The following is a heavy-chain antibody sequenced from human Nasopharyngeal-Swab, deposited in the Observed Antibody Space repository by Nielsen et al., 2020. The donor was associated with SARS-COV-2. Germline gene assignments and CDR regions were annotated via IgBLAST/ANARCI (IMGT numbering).Heavy chain of an antibody. D-gene: IGHD3-10*01. CDR2: ISSSGSTI. CDR1: GFTFSSYA. CDR3: ARVGVSRYYYYYGMDL. Sequence: GESLKISCAASGFTFSSYAMSWVRQDPGKGLEWVSAISSSGSTIYYADSVKGQFTISRDNAKNSLYLQMNSLRAEDTAVYYCARVGVSRYYYYYGMDLWGQGTTVTVSS. J-gene: IGHJ6*02. V-gene: IGHV3-48*03.